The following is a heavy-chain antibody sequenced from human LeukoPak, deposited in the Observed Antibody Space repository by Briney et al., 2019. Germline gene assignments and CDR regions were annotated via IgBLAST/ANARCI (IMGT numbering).Heavy chain of an antibody. D-gene: IGHD5-18*01. Sequence: GGSLRLSCVASGFTFNNYAMSWVRQAPGKGLEWVSVISGGGGTTYYADSVKGRFTISRDNAKNSLYLQMNSLRAEDTAVYYCARRGTAMGDYWGQGTLVTVSS. CDR2: ISGGGGTT. V-gene: IGHV3-23*01. J-gene: IGHJ4*02. CDR1: GFTFNNYA. CDR3: ARRGTAMGDY.